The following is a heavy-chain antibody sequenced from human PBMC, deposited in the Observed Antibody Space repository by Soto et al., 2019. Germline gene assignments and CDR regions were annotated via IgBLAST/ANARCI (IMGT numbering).Heavy chain of an antibody. D-gene: IGHD6-19*01. V-gene: IGHV1-46*01. CDR2: INVSDGST. CDR1: GYPFTSYY. CDR3: AREREVAGTSFDN. Sequence: ASVKVSCKASGYPFTSYYLHWVRQAPGQGPEWMGRINVSDGSTRYAQKFQGRVTMTREMSTSTVYMELSRLRSEDTAVYYCAREREVAGTSFDNWGQGTMVTVSA. J-gene: IGHJ4*01.